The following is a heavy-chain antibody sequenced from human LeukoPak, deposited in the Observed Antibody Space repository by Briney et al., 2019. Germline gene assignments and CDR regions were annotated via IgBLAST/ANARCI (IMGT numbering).Heavy chain of an antibody. Sequence: GGSLRLFCTASGFTFGDYAMSWVRQAPGKGLEWVGFIRSKAYGGTTEYAASVKGRFTISRDDSKSIAYLQMNSLKTEDTAVYYCTRVHLIRDYYYYYMDVWGKGTTVTVSS. J-gene: IGHJ6*03. CDR3: TRVHLIRDYYYYYMDV. CDR2: IRSKAYGGTT. CDR1: GFTFGDYA. D-gene: IGHD2-8*01. V-gene: IGHV3-49*04.